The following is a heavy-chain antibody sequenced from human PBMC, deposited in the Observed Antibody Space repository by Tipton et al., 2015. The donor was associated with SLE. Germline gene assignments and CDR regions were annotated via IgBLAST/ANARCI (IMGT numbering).Heavy chain of an antibody. V-gene: IGHV3-23*01. Sequence: GSLRLSCAASGFTFSSYAMSWVRQAPGKGLEWVSGISGGGDKTYYADSVKGRFTISRDNSKNTLYLQMNSLRAEDAAVYYCAKDRSDTSSWYVFEYWGQGTLVTVSS. D-gene: IGHD6-13*01. CDR2: ISGGGDKT. J-gene: IGHJ4*02. CDR3: AKDRSDTSSWYVFEY. CDR1: GFTFSSYA.